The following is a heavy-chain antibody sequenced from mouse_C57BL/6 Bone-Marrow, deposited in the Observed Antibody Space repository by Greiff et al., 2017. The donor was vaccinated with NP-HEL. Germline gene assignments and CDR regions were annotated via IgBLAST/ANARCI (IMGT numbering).Heavy chain of an antibody. CDR2: IYPRSGNT. CDR1: GYTFTSYG. CDR3: ARSHIRAMDY. Sequence: VQVVESGAELARPGASVKLSCKASGYTFTSYGISWVKQRTGQGLEWIGEIYPRSGNTYYNEKFKGKATLTADKSSSTAYMELRSLTSEDSAVYFCARSHIRAMDYWGQGTSVTVSS. J-gene: IGHJ4*01. D-gene: IGHD1-3*01. V-gene: IGHV1-81*01.